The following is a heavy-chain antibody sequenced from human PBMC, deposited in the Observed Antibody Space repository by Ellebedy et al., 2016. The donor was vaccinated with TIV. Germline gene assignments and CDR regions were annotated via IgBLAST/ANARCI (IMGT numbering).Heavy chain of an antibody. D-gene: IGHD3-10*01. Sequence: MPSETLSLTCTVSGGSISSYYWSRIRQPPGKGLEWIGYIYYSGTTNYNPSLKSRVTISVDTSKNQFSLKLSSVTAADTAVYYCAGHIRITMLRGVITNWFDPWGQGTLVTVSS. J-gene: IGHJ5*02. V-gene: IGHV4-59*08. CDR2: IYYSGTT. CDR1: GGSISSYY. CDR3: AGHIRITMLRGVITNWFDP.